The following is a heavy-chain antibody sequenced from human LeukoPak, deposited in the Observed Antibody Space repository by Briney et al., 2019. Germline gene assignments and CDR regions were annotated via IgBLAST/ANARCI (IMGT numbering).Heavy chain of an antibody. J-gene: IGHJ6*02. CDR1: GFKIDNFA. CDR2: IRWNGAPV. Sequence: GGSLRLSCEVSGFKIDNFAMHWVRHVPGKGLEWVSGIRWNGAPVGFVDSVKGRFTISSDSAKNSLYLHMNSLRVEDTALYYCAKDRVSVATVMDVWGQGTTVIVSS. V-gene: IGHV3-9*01. CDR3: AKDRVSVATVMDV. D-gene: IGHD5-12*01.